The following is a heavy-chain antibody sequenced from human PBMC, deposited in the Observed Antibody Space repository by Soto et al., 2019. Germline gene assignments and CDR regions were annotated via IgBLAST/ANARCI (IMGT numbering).Heavy chain of an antibody. D-gene: IGHD6-19*01. CDR1: GGSISNSNW. V-gene: IGHV4-4*02. CDR3: ARVAGPLGS. Sequence: QVQLQESGPGLVKPSGTLSLTCAVSGGSISNSNWWWLVRQTPGKGLEWIGEIYHSGSTNYNPPHKRQVTISVDMSKNQFTLKLSSVTAADTDVDYCARVAGPLGSWGQGTLVTVSS. CDR2: IYHSGST. J-gene: IGHJ5*02.